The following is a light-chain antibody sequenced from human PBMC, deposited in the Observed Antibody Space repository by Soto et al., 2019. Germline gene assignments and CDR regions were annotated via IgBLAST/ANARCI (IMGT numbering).Light chain of an antibody. CDR1: QGISSY. J-gene: IGKJ4*01. Sequence: AIRMTQSPSSLSASTGDRVTITCRASQGISSYLAWYQQKPGKAPKLLIYAASTLQSGVPSRFSGSESGTDFTLTISCLQSEDFATYYCQQYYSYLSLTFGGGTKVEIK. V-gene: IGKV1-8*01. CDR2: AAS. CDR3: QQYYSYLSLT.